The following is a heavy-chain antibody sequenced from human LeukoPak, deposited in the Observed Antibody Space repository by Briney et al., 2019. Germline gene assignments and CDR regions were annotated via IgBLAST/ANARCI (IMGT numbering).Heavy chain of an antibody. Sequence: GASVKVSCKASGYTFTSYGISWVRQAPGQGLEWMGWISAYNGNTNYAQKFQGRVTMTTDTSTSTAYMELRSLRSDDTAVYYCARDGPKTTVTRNWFDPWGQGTLVTVSS. D-gene: IGHD4-17*01. V-gene: IGHV1-18*01. CDR3: ARDGPKTTVTRNWFDP. J-gene: IGHJ5*02. CDR2: ISAYNGNT. CDR1: GYTFTSYG.